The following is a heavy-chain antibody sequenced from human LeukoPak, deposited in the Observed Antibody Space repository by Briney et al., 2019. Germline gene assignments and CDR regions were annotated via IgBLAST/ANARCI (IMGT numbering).Heavy chain of an antibody. J-gene: IGHJ4*02. V-gene: IGHV1-2*02. CDR2: INPNNSVT. CDR3: ARRAAEFDY. CDR1: GYTFTGHY. Sequence: ASVKVSCKASGYTFTGHYMHWVRQAPGQGLEWMGWINPNNSVTNYTQKFQGRVTMTRDTSIGTAYMELSRLTSDDTAVYYCARRAAEFDYWGQGTLVTVSS. D-gene: IGHD6-13*01.